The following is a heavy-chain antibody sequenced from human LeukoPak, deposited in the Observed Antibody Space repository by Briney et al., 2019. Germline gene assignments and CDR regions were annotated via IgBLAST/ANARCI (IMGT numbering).Heavy chain of an antibody. J-gene: IGHJ6*03. D-gene: IGHD6-19*01. CDR1: GGSISIGSYY. Sequence: ASETLSLTCTVSGGSISIGSYYWSWIRQPAGKGLEWIGRIYTSGSTNYTPSLKSRAAISVDPSKNQFSLKLSSVTAADTAVYYCARIGIAVAGPYYYYMDVWGKGTTVTVSS. V-gene: IGHV4-61*02. CDR3: ARIGIAVAGPYYYYMDV. CDR2: IYTSGST.